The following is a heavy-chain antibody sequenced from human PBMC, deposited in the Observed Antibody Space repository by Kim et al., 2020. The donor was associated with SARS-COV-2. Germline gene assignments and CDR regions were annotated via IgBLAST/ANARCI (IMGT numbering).Heavy chain of an antibody. J-gene: IGHJ5*02. CDR2: IYPGDSDT. D-gene: IGHD2-2*01. Sequence: GESLKISCKGSGYIFTSYWIGWVRQMPGKGLEWMGIIYPGDSDTRYSPSFQGQVTISADKSISTAYLQWSSLKASDIAMYYCARLGPRLVPATAKWWFDPWGQGTLVTVSS. CDR3: ARLGPRLVPATAKWWFDP. V-gene: IGHV5-51*01. CDR1: GYIFTSYW.